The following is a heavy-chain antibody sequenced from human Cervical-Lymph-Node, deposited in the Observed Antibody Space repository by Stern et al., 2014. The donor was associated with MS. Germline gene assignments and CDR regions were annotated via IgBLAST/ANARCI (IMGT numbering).Heavy chain of an antibody. D-gene: IGHD2-21*02. CDR2: IRGTPYGGTT. Sequence: EVQLVESGGGLVQPGRSLRLSCTASGFTFGDYGMSWFRQAPGKGLEWVGFIRGTPYGGTTEYAASVKGSFIISRDDSKSIAYLQMNSLKTEDTAVYYCTRTRVTDPFDPWGQGTLVTVSS. CDR1: GFTFGDYG. V-gene: IGHV3-49*03. CDR3: TRTRVTDPFDP. J-gene: IGHJ5*02.